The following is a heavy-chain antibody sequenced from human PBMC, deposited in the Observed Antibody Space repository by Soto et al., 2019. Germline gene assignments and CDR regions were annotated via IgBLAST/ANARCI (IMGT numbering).Heavy chain of an antibody. CDR2: IIPIFGAP. CDR1: GGTFGTYA. Sequence: QVQLVQSGAEVKKPGSSVKVSCKASGGTFGTYAISWVRQAPGQGLEWMGGIIPIFGAPNYAQKFQGTVTITADESTRTAYMELSSLRSEDTAVYYCARARYRSTWNPSYYYGLDVWGQGTTVTVSS. V-gene: IGHV1-69*01. D-gene: IGHD6-13*01. CDR3: ARARYRSTWNPSYYYGLDV. J-gene: IGHJ6*02.